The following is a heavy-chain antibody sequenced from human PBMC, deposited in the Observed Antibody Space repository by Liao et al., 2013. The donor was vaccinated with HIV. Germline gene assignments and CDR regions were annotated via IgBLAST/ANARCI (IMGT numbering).Heavy chain of an antibody. Sequence: QVQLQQWGAGLLKPSETLSLTCAVYGGSFSGYYWSWIRQPPREGAGVDWGKSIIVEAPTTTRPSRVESPYQWTRPKSQFSLKLSSVTAADTAVYYCARGPPEAVAGTRYYNYWGQGNLVTVSS. CDR2: SIIVEAP. V-gene: IGHV4-34*01. CDR3: ARGPPEAVAGTRYYNY. J-gene: IGHJ4*02. D-gene: IGHD6-19*01. CDR1: GGSFSGYY.